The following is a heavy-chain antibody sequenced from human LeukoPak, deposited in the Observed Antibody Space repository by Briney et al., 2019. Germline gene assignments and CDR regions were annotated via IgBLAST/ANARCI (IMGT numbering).Heavy chain of an antibody. J-gene: IGHJ4*02. Sequence: GGSLRLSCAASGFTFSSYAMSWVRQAPGEGLEWVSGISGSDSTYYADSVKGRFTISRDNSKNTLYLQMNSLRAEDTAVYYCAKFVGYRSIVGAAYSDYWGQGTLVTVSS. CDR1: GFTFSSYA. V-gene: IGHV3-23*01. CDR3: AKFVGYRSIVGAAYSDY. D-gene: IGHD1-26*01. CDR2: ISGSDST.